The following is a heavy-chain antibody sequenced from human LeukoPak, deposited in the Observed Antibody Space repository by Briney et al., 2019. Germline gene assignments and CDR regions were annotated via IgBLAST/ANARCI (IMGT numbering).Heavy chain of an antibody. CDR1: GGSISSSSYY. Sequence: RTSETLSLTCTVSGGSISSSSYYWAWIRQPPGKGLEWIGSIYYSGSTYYNPSLKSRVTLSVDTSKNQFSLKLSSVTAADTAVYYCARETSQKGAHYMDVWGKGTTVTISS. CDR2: IYYSGST. CDR3: ARETSQKGAHYMDV. D-gene: IGHD3-16*01. J-gene: IGHJ6*03. V-gene: IGHV4-39*02.